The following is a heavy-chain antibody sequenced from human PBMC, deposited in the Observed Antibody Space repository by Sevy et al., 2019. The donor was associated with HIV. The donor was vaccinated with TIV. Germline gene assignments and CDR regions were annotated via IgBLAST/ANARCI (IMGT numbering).Heavy chain of an antibody. CDR3: ASDITSNWLFFDY. V-gene: IGHV4-38-2*01. Sequence: SETLSLTCAVSGYSISSRYYWGWVRQPLGKGLEWIASMYYSGSTYYNPSLRSRVTISLDTSENQFSLKLTSVTAADTAVYYCASDITSNWLFFDYWGQGILVTVSS. CDR1: GYSISSRYY. CDR2: MYYSGST. D-gene: IGHD6-13*01. J-gene: IGHJ4*02.